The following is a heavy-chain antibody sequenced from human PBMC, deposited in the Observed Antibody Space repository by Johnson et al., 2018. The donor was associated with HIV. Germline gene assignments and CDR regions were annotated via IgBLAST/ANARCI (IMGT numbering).Heavy chain of an antibody. CDR2: ISISGTTV. D-gene: IGHD2-8*02. V-gene: IGHV3-11*01. CDR3: ARGPSQLYWPDVAFDI. Sequence: QVQLVESGGGLVKPGGSLRLSCAASGFSFSDYYMSWIRQTPGKGLEWVSYISISGTTVYYADSVKGRFSISRDNAKHSLYLQMNSLRAEDTAVYYCARGPSQLYWPDVAFDIWGQGTTVTVSS. J-gene: IGHJ3*02. CDR1: GFSFSDYY.